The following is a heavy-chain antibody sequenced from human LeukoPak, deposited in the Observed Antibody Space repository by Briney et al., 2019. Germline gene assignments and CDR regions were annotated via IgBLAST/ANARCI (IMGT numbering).Heavy chain of an antibody. J-gene: IGHJ6*02. V-gene: IGHV6-1*01. D-gene: IGHD3-10*01. CDR2: TYYRSKWYN. Sequence: SQTLSLTCAISGDSVSSNSAGWNWIRQSPSRGLEWLGRTYYRSKWYNDYGGSVKSRISINTDTSKKQFSLQLNSVTPEDTAVYYCARGGYGSGSYYYYYGMDVWGHGTTVTVSS. CDR1: GDSVSSNSAG. CDR3: ARGGYGSGSYYYYYGMDV.